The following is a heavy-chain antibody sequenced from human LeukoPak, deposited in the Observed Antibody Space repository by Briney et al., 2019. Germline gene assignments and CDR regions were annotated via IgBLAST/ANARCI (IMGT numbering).Heavy chain of an antibody. J-gene: IGHJ4*02. CDR1: GGSISSYY. Sequence: SETLSLTCTVSGGSISSYYWSWIRQPAGKGLEWIGRIYTSGSTNYNPSLKSRVTMSVDTSKNQFSLKLSSVTAADTAVYYCARDPAVAAAGRLVFDYWGQGTLVTVSS. CDR2: IYTSGST. V-gene: IGHV4-4*07. D-gene: IGHD6-13*01. CDR3: ARDPAVAAAGRLVFDY.